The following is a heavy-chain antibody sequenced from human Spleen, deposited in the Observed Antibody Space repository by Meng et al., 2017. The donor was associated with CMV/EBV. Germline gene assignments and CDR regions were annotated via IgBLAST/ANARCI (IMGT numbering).Heavy chain of an antibody. Sequence: GESLKISCKDSGYRFTRYWIGWVRQMPGKGLEWVGIIYPADSDTRYSPSFQGQVTISADKSINTAYLQWSSLKASDTAIYYCANSGYYTGGDDAFDIWGQGTMVTVSS. D-gene: IGHD3-22*01. CDR1: GYRFTRYW. J-gene: IGHJ3*02. V-gene: IGHV5-51*01. CDR2: IYPADSDT. CDR3: ANSGYYTGGDDAFDI.